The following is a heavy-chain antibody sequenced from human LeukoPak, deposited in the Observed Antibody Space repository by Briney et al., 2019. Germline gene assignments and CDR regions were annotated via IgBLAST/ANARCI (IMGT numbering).Heavy chain of an antibody. CDR1: GFTFNNYG. Sequence: PGGSLRLSCAASGFTFNNYGMSWVRQAPGKGLEWVSAIGRSGGNAYYATSVKGRFTISRDNSKNTLYLQMNSLTVEDTAVYYCAKLQTAVVPAATLGFDSWGQGTLVTVSS. D-gene: IGHD2-2*01. CDR2: IGRSGGNA. V-gene: IGHV3-23*01. CDR3: AKLQTAVVPAATLGFDS. J-gene: IGHJ4*02.